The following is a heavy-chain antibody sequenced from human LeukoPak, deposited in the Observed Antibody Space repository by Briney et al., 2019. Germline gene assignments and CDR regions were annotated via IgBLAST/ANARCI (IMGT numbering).Heavy chain of an antibody. J-gene: IGHJ4*02. CDR2: INPSGGST. CDR3: ARRSGSYLPFDY. D-gene: IGHD1-26*01. Sequence: ASVTVSCKASGGTFSSYAISWVRQAPGQGLEWMGIINPSGGSTSYAQKFQGRVTMTRDTSTSTVYMELSSLRSEDTAVYYCARRSGSYLPFDYWGQGTLVTVSS. V-gene: IGHV1-46*01. CDR1: GGTFSSYA.